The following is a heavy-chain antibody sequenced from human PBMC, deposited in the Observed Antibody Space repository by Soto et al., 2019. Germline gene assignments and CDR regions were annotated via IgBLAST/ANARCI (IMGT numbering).Heavy chain of an antibody. J-gene: IGHJ4*02. Sequence: EVQLLESGRGLVQPGGSLRLSCAASGFTFSSSAMSWVRQAPGKGLEWVSSISNSGGSTYYADSVKGRFTISRDNSKNTLYLQFNSLQAEDTAVYYCAKGCGCHCYSGVQYWGQGTLVTVSS. D-gene: IGHD2-21*02. CDR2: ISNSGGST. V-gene: IGHV3-23*01. CDR3: AKGCGCHCYSGVQY. CDR1: GFTFSSSA.